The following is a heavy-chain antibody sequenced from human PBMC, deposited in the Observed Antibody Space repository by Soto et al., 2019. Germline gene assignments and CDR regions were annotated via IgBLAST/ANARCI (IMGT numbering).Heavy chain of an antibody. Sequence: EVQLLESGGGLVQPGGSPRLSCAASGFTFSSYAMSWVRQAPGKGLEWVSAISGSGGSTYYADSVKGRFTISRDNSKNTLYLQMNSLRAEDTAVYYCARLTYYDILTGHPSLGYWGQGTLVTVSS. CDR1: GFTFSSYA. V-gene: IGHV3-23*01. J-gene: IGHJ4*02. CDR3: ARLTYYDILTGHPSLGY. CDR2: ISGSGGST. D-gene: IGHD3-9*01.